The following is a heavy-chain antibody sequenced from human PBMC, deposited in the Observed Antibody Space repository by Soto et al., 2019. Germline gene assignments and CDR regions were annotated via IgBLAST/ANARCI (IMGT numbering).Heavy chain of an antibody. CDR1: GFTFTPFD. J-gene: IGHJ4*02. CDR2: VRGRDGST. Sequence: ESGGGLVQPGASLRLSCAASGFTFTPFDMSWARQAPGKGLEWVSVVRGRDGSTSYADSLKGRFTISKDSSKNTLYLQMNSLRAEDTALYYCAKGAWLDYWGQGTLVTVSS. D-gene: IGHD5-12*01. CDR3: AKGAWLDY. V-gene: IGHV3-23*01.